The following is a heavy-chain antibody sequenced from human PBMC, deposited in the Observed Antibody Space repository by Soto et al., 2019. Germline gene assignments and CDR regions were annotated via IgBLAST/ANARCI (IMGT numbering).Heavy chain of an antibody. V-gene: IGHV4-38-2*02. D-gene: IGHD3-22*01. J-gene: IGHJ4*02. CDR2: VYHSGRT. Sequence: PPGKGLEWIGSVYHSGRTSYNPSLESRVTISVDTSKNQFSLRLSSVTAADTAVYYCARGVNYYDSSGFYPRDYWGQGILVTVSS. CDR3: ARGVNYYDSSGFYPRDY.